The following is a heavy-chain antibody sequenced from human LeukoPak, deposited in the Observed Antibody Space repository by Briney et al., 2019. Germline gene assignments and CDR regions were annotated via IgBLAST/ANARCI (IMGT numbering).Heavy chain of an antibody. Sequence: ASVKVSCKASGYTFTSYYMHWVRQAPGQGLEWMGIINPSGGSTSYAQRFQGRVTMTRDMSTSTVYMELSSLRSEDTAVYYCARDGGPYYYDSSGYESDAFDIWGQGTMVAVSS. CDR2: INPSGGST. CDR1: GYTFTSYY. J-gene: IGHJ3*02. CDR3: ARDGGPYYYDSSGYESDAFDI. D-gene: IGHD3-22*01. V-gene: IGHV1-46*01.